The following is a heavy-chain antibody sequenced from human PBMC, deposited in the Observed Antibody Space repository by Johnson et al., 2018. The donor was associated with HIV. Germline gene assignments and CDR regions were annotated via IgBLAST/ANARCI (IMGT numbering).Heavy chain of an antibody. CDR1: GFTVSSNY. J-gene: IGHJ3*02. CDR2: ISYDGSEK. Sequence: QVQLVESGGDLIQPGGSLRLSCAASGFTVSSNYMTWVRQAPGKGLEWVAVISYDGSEKYFADSVKGRFAISRDSSKNTLYLQMGSLRAEDMAVYYCAREGRGSSSGAFDIWGQGTMVTVSS. V-gene: IGHV3-30*09. D-gene: IGHD6-6*01. CDR3: AREGRGSSSGAFDI.